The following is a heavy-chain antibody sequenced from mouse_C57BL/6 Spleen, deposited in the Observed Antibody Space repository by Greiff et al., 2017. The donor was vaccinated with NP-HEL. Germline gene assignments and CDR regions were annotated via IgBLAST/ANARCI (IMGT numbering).Heavy chain of an antibody. CDR1: GFTFSSYG. CDR2: ISSGGSYT. CDR3: ARHELDWYFDV. V-gene: IGHV5-6*01. J-gene: IGHJ1*03. Sequence: VQLQQSGGDLVKPGGSLKLSCAASGFTFSSYGMSWVRQTPDKRLEWVATISSGGSYTYYPDSVKGRFTISRDNAKNTLYLQMSSLKSEDTAMYYCARHELDWYFDVWGTGTTVTVSS. D-gene: IGHD4-1*01.